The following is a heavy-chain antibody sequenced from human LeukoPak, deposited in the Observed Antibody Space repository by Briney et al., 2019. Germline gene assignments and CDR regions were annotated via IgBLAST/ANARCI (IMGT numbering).Heavy chain of an antibody. Sequence: PGGSLRLSCAASGFTFSSYAMSWVRQAPGKGLEGVSAISGSGGSTYYADSVKGRFTISRDNSKNALYLQMNSLRAEDTAVYYCARVLGRGYSSSWYWFDPWGQGTLVTVSS. CDR3: ARVLGRGYSSSWYWFDP. V-gene: IGHV3-23*01. CDR2: ISGSGGST. CDR1: GFTFSSYA. D-gene: IGHD6-13*01. J-gene: IGHJ5*02.